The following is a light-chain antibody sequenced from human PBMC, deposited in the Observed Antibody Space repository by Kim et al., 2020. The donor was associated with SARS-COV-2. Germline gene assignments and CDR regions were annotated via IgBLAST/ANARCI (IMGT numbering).Light chain of an antibody. V-gene: IGKV1-5*03. CDR1: QNIYSW. CDR2: KAS. CDR3: QQSYNYPYT. Sequence: SSSVGDRVTITCRASQNIYSWLAWYQQKPGKAPNLLIYKASTLESGVSSRFSGSESGTAFTLTISSLQPDDFATYYCQQSYNYPYTFGQGTKLEI. J-gene: IGKJ2*01.